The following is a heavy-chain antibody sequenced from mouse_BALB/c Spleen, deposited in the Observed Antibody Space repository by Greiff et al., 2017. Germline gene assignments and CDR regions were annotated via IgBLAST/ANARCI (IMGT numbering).Heavy chain of an antibody. J-gene: IGHJ2*01. CDR3: ARQGSIYYGNYPYYFDY. CDR2: ISSGGGST. V-gene: IGHV5-12-1*01. Sequence: EVQVVESGGGLVKPGGSLKLSCAASGFAFSSYDMSWVRQTPEKRLEWVAYISSGGGSTYYPDTVKGRFTISRDNAKNTLYLQMSSLKSEDTAMYYCARQGSIYYGNYPYYFDYWGQGTTLTVSS. D-gene: IGHD2-1*01. CDR1: GFAFSSYD.